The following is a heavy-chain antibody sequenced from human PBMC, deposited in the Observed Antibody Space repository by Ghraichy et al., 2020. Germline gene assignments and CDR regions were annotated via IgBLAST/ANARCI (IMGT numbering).Heavy chain of an antibody. V-gene: IGHV4-59*01. CDR1: GGSISSYY. Sequence: SETLSLTCTVSGGSISSYYWSWIRQPPGKGLEWIGYIYYSGSTNYNPSLKSRVTISVDTSKNQFSLKLSSVTAADTAVYYCARDLDCSGGSCHWRRFDPWGQGTLVTVSS. CDR2: IYYSGST. J-gene: IGHJ5*02. D-gene: IGHD2-15*01. CDR3: ARDLDCSGGSCHWRRFDP.